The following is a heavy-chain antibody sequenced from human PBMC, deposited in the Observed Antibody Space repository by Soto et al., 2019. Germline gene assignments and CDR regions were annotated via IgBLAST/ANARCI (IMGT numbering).Heavy chain of an antibody. V-gene: IGHV1-8*01. Sequence: SVKGSYKGSGYTFPSYDINWVRQATVQGLEWMGWMNPNSGNTGYAQKFQGRVTMTRNTSISTAYMELSSLRSEDTAVYYCARVLLRITIFGVVISPSGMDVWGQGTTVTVYS. CDR2: MNPNSGNT. D-gene: IGHD3-3*01. CDR3: ARVLLRITIFGVVISPSGMDV. J-gene: IGHJ6*02. CDR1: GYTFPSYD.